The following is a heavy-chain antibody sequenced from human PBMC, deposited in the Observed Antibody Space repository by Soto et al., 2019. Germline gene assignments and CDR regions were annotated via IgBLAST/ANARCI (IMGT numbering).Heavy chain of an antibody. J-gene: IGHJ4*02. V-gene: IGHV4-34*01. CDR3: ARGDIELLLYGAFES. CDR2: INHSGST. D-gene: IGHD2-8*01. CDR1: GGAFSGYY. Sequence: QVELQQWVAGLLKPSETLSLTCVGYGGAFSGYYCSCIRHPPGKGLEWIGEINHSGSTNYNPSLKRRVTLSGDTTKNQFSLKVSSVPAAHTAVYYSARGDIELLLYGAFESWRQGTPVTVSS.